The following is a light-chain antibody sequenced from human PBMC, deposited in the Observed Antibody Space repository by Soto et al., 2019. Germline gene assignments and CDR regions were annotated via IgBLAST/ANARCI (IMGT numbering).Light chain of an antibody. CDR3: QQYGSLPLS. CDR1: QSLTSSF. J-gene: IGKJ4*01. V-gene: IGKV3-20*01. Sequence: EILLTQSPGALYLSPGDRATLSCMASQSLTSSFLAWYQQIPGQIPRLLIYGASIRATDIPDRFSGSGSGAEFTPTISRLEPEDFALYFCQQYGSLPLSFGGGTKVEIK. CDR2: GAS.